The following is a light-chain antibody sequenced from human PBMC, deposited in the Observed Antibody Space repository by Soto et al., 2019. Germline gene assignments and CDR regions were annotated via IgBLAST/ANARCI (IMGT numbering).Light chain of an antibody. CDR2: GAS. CDR1: QSVSSNY. J-gene: IGKJ1*01. Sequence: ELVLTQSPGTLSLSPGEGATLSCRASQSVSSNYLAWYQQKPGQAPRLLIYGASTRATGIPDRFSGSGSGTDFTLTISRLETEDFAVYYCQQYGSSPWTFGQGTKVELK. V-gene: IGKV3-20*01. CDR3: QQYGSSPWT.